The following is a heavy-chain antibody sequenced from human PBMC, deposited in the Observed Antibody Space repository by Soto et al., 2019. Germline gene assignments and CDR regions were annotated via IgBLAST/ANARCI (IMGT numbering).Heavy chain of an antibody. J-gene: IGHJ6*02. D-gene: IGHD3-10*01. V-gene: IGHV3-48*02. CDR2: ISSSSSTI. CDR1: GFTFSSYS. Sequence: EVQLVESGGGLVQPGGSLRLSCAASGFTFSSYSMNWVRQAPGKGLEWVSYISSSSSTIYYADSVKGRFTISRDNAKNSLYLQMNSLRDEDTAVYYCARDWILWFGERVYYYGMDVWCQGTTVTVSS. CDR3: ARDWILWFGERVYYYGMDV.